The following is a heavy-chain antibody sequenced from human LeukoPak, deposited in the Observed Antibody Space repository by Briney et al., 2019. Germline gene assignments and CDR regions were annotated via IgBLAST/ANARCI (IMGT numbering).Heavy chain of an antibody. Sequence: SETLSLTCAVYGGSFSGYYWSWIRQPPGKGLEWIGEINHSGSTNYNPSLKSRVTISVDTSKNQFSLKLSSVTAADTAVYYCARFITMVRGVIIYGDYWGQGTLVTVSS. CDR1: GGSFSGYY. J-gene: IGHJ4*02. CDR3: ARFITMVRGVIIYGDY. D-gene: IGHD3-10*01. V-gene: IGHV4-34*01. CDR2: INHSGST.